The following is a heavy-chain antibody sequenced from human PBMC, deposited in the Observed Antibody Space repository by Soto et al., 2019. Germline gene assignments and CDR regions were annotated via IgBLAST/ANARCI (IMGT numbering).Heavy chain of an antibody. CDR2: INHSGST. J-gene: IGHJ3*02. V-gene: IGHV4-34*01. CDR1: GGSFSGYY. Sequence: SETLSLTCAVYGGSFSGYYWSWIRQPPGKGLEWIGEINHSGSTNYNPSLKSRVTISVDTSKNQFSLKLSSVTAADTAVYYCARGTDDSSGYYHPFRAFDIWGQGTVVTVSS. D-gene: IGHD3-22*01. CDR3: ARGTDDSSGYYHPFRAFDI.